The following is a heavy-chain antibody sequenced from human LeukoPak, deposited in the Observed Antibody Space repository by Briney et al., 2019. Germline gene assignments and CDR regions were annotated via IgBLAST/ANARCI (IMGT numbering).Heavy chain of an antibody. Sequence: ASVKVSSKASGGTFISYAISWVRQAPGQGLEWMGGIIPIFGTANYAQKFQGRVTITADESTSTAYMELSSLRSEDTAVYYCARGGRALITPIDYWGQGTLVTVSS. D-gene: IGHD3-16*01. CDR2: IIPIFGTA. CDR1: GGTFISYA. J-gene: IGHJ4*02. V-gene: IGHV1-69*13. CDR3: ARGGRALITPIDY.